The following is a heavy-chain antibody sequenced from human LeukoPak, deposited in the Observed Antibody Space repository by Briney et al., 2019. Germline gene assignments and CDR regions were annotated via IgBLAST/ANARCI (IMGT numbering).Heavy chain of an antibody. Sequence: GESLKISCKGSGYSFTSYWIGWVRQMPGKGLEWMGIIYPGDSDTRYSPSFQGQVTISADKSISTAYLQWSSLKASDTAMYYCARPRSHYYGSGSYAFDIWGQGTMVTVSS. CDR2: IYPGDSDT. CDR3: ARPRSHYYGSGSYAFDI. V-gene: IGHV5-51*01. CDR1: GYSFTSYW. D-gene: IGHD3-10*01. J-gene: IGHJ3*02.